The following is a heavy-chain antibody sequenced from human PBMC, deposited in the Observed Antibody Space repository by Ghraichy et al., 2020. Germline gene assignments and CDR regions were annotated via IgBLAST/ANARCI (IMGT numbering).Heavy chain of an antibody. CDR2: ICYSCST. Sequence: SETLSLTCTVSDGSITYYYWYWIRQSPARGLEWIGYICYSCSTDYNPSLKSRVTISVDTSKNQFSLKLSFVTAADTAVYYCASGILDDFWSGYPYGMDVRGKGTTVTVS. D-gene: IGHD3-3*01. J-gene: IGHJ6*04. V-gene: IGHV4-59*01. CDR3: ASGILDDFWSGYPYGMDV. CDR1: DGSITYYY.